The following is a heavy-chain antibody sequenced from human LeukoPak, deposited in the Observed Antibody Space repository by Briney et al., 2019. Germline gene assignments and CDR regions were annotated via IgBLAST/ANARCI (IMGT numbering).Heavy chain of an antibody. Sequence: GGSLRLSCAASGFTFSSYGMHWVCQAPGKGLEWVAVIWYDGSNKYYADSVKGRFTISRDNSKNTLYLQMNSLRAEDTAVYYCAKPYLGGGYDTLNWFDPWGQGTLVTVSS. V-gene: IGHV3-33*06. CDR1: GFTFSSYG. J-gene: IGHJ5*02. D-gene: IGHD3-22*01. CDR2: IWYDGSNK. CDR3: AKPYLGGGYDTLNWFDP.